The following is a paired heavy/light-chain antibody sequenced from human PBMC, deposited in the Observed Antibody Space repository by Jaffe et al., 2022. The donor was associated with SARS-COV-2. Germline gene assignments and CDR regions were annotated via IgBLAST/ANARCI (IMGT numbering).Light chain of an antibody. Sequence: EIVLTQSPATLSLSPGERATLSCRASQSVSSYLAWYQQKPGQAPRLLIYDVSNRATGIPARFSGSGSGTDFTLTISSLEPEDFALYYCQQRFNWPLTFGGGTKVEIK. V-gene: IGKV3-11*01. CDR2: DVS. CDR1: QSVSSY. J-gene: IGKJ4*01. CDR3: QQRFNWPLT.
Heavy chain of an antibody. J-gene: IGHJ4*02. CDR1: GFTFSSHC. Sequence: EVRLVESGGGLVQPGGSLRLSCITSGFTFSSHCMSWVRQAPGKGLEWVANIKQDGSGQVYVDSVKGRFTISRDNAKNSLSLQMDSLRAEDTAVYFCARVLVDHVTCPFDFWGQGTLVTVSS. V-gene: IGHV3-7*03. CDR2: IKQDGSGQ. CDR3: ARVLVDHVTCPFDF.